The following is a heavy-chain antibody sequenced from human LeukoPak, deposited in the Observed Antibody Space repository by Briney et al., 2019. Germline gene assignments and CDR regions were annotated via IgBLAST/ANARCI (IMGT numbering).Heavy chain of an antibody. J-gene: IGHJ6*04. Sequence: TASETLSLTCSVSGGSISGYYWSWIRQPPGQTLEWIGYIYSSGSTNYNPSLQSRVTMSVDTSMNQVPLRLSSVTAADTAVYYCARFTYTTRPSDVWGKGTTVTVSS. CDR3: ARFTYTTRPSDV. CDR2: IYSSGST. V-gene: IGHV4-4*09. D-gene: IGHD3-16*01. CDR1: GGSISGYY.